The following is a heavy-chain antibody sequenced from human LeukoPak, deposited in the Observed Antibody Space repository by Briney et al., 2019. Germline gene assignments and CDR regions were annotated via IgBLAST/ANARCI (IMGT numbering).Heavy chain of an antibody. CDR1: GYTFTGYY. V-gene: IGHV1-2*02. CDR2: INPNSGGT. Sequence: ASVKVSCTASGYTFTGYYMHWVRQAPGQGLEWMGWINPNSGGTNYAQKFQGRVTMTRDTSISTAYMELSRLRSDDTAVYYCASGSGSYYTNNWFDPWGQGTLVTVSS. CDR3: ASGSGSYYTNNWFDP. J-gene: IGHJ5*02. D-gene: IGHD3-10*01.